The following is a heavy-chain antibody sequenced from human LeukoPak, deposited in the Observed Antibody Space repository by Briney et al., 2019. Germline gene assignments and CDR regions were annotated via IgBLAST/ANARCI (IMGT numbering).Heavy chain of an antibody. CDR3: ARLLISTSCPGDY. CDR2: IYYSGST. V-gene: IGHV4-39*01. D-gene: IGHD2-2*01. J-gene: IGHJ4*02. CDR1: GGSISSSIYY. Sequence: SETLSLTCTVSGGSISSSIYYWGWIRQPPGKGLEWIGSIYYSGSTYYNPSLKSRVTISVDTSKNQFSLKLTSVTAADTAVYYCARLLISTSCPGDYWGQGTLVTVSS.